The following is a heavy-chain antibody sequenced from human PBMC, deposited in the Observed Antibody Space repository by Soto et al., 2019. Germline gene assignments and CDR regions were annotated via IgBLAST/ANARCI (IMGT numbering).Heavy chain of an antibody. V-gene: IGHV1-69*02. D-gene: IGHD2-15*01. CDR3: ARGGIVVVVAALDDAFDI. Sequence: QVQLVQSGAEVKKPGSSVKVSCKASGGTFSSYTISWVRQAPGQGLEWMVRIIPILGIANYAPKFQGRVTITADKSTSTAYMELSSLRSEDTAVYYCARGGIVVVVAALDDAFDIWGQGTMVTVSS. J-gene: IGHJ3*02. CDR2: IIPILGIA. CDR1: GGTFSSYT.